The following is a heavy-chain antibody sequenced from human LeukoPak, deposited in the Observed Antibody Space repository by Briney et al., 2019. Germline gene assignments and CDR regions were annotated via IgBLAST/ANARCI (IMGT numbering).Heavy chain of an antibody. J-gene: IGHJ4*02. D-gene: IGHD3-16*01. CDR3: ARWGGTRQFYFDY. CDR1: GFSLSNYG. CDR2: INYDGSNR. V-gene: IGHV3-33*01. Sequence: PGGSLRLSCAASGFSLSNYGLHWVRQGPGKGLEWLAVINYDGSNRYYADSVKGRFTISKDSSENTLYLQMNRLRAGDTAIYYCARWGGTRQFYFDYWGQGTLATVSS.